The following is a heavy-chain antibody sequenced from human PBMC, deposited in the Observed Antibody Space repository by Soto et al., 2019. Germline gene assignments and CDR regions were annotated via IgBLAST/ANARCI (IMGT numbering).Heavy chain of an antibody. CDR2: ISAYNGNT. CDR3: ARGSYDSSGYYTNSKSWFDP. Sequence: GASVKVSCKASGYTFTSYGISWVRQAPGQGLEWMGWISAYNGNTNYAQKIQGRVTMTTDTSTSTAYMELRSLRSDDTAVYYCARGSYDSSGYYTNSKSWFDPWGQGTLVTVSS. D-gene: IGHD3-22*01. CDR1: GYTFTSYG. V-gene: IGHV1-18*01. J-gene: IGHJ5*02.